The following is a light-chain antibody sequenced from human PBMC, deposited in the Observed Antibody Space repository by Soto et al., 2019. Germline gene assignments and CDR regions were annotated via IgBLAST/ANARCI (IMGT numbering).Light chain of an antibody. Sequence: IVMTQSPATLSVSPGGRATLSCRASQGVSSSLAWYQQKPGQAPRLLIYGASTRATGIPARFSGSGSGTEFTLIISSLQSEDFAGYYCQQYNNRPLTFGGGTNVDIK. CDR2: GAS. CDR3: QQYNNRPLT. J-gene: IGKJ4*01. V-gene: IGKV3-15*01. CDR1: QGVSSS.